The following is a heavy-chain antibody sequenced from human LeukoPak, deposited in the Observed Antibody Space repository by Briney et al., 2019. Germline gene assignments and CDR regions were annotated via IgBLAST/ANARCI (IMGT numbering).Heavy chain of an antibody. CDR2: IYYSGST. V-gene: IGHV4-39*01. CDR1: GGSISSSNFY. D-gene: IGHD2-2*01. CDR3: ARVVPAAPEYFQY. J-gene: IGHJ1*01. Sequence: SETLSLTCTVSGGSISSSNFYWGWIRQPPGKGLEWIGNIYYSGSTYYNPSLKSRVTISVDTSKNQFSLKLSSVTAADTAVYYCARVVPAAPEYFQYWGQGPLVTVSS.